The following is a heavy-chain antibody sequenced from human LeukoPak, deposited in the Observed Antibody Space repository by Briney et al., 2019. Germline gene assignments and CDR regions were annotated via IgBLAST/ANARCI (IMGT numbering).Heavy chain of an antibody. Sequence: SVKVSCKASGGTFSSYAISWVRQAPGQGLEWMGGIIPIFGTANYAQKFQGRVTITADKSTSTAYMELSSLRSEDTAVYYCARDLSSGDGPDYWGQGTLVTVSS. CDR2: IIPIFGTA. J-gene: IGHJ4*02. CDR3: ARDLSSGDGPDY. D-gene: IGHD6-19*01. V-gene: IGHV1-69*06. CDR1: GGTFSSYA.